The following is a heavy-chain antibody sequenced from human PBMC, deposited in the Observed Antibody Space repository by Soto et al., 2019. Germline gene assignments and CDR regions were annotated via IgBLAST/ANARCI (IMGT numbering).Heavy chain of an antibody. CDR1: GFTFSSYA. J-gene: IGHJ4*02. D-gene: IGHD2-15*01. V-gene: IGHV3-23*01. CDR3: AKDQRGGVVVAATAFDY. CDR2: ISGSGGST. Sequence: QPGGSLRLACAASGFTFSSYAMSWVRQAPGKGLEWVSAISGSGGSTYYADSVKGRFTISRDNSKNTLYLQMNSLRAEDTAVYYCAKDQRGGVVVAATAFDYWGQGTLVTVSS.